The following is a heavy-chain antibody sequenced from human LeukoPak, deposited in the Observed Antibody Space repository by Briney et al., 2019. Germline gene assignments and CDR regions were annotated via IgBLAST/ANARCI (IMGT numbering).Heavy chain of an antibody. Sequence: GGSLRLSCAASGFTFISYAMSWVRQAPGKGLEWVSAISGSGGSTYYADSVKGRFTISRDNSKNTLYLQMNSLRAEDTAVYYCAKEDDETYYDFWSGYYAKVYFDYWGQGTLVTVSS. V-gene: IGHV3-23*01. CDR3: AKEDDETYYDFWSGYYAKVYFDY. CDR2: ISGSGGST. CDR1: GFTFISYA. D-gene: IGHD3-3*01. J-gene: IGHJ4*02.